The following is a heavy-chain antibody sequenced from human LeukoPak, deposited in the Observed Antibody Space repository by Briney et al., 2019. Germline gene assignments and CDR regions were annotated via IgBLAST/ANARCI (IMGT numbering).Heavy chain of an antibody. Sequence: GGTLRLSCTASGFTFSTFGMSWVRQAPGKGLQWVSTISGTGGSTYYAYSVKGRFTISRDNSKNTLYLQMNSLRAEDTAVYYCASTVLLWFGELFPNWYFDLWGRGTLVTVSS. CDR1: GFTFSTFG. J-gene: IGHJ2*01. V-gene: IGHV3-23*01. CDR2: ISGTGGST. CDR3: ASTVLLWFGELFPNWYFDL. D-gene: IGHD3-10*01.